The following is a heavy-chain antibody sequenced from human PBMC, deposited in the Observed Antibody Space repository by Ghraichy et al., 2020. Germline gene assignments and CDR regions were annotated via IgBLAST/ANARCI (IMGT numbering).Heavy chain of an antibody. CDR1: GGSFSGYY. D-gene: IGHD1-26*01. Sequence: SETLSLTCAVYGGSFSGYYWSWIRQPPGKGLEWIGEINHSGSTNYNPSLKSRVTISVDTSKNQFSLKVSSVTAADTAVYYCARLGLSGSYSPGWGQGTLVTVSS. CDR3: ARLGLSGSYSPG. V-gene: IGHV4-34*01. CDR2: INHSGST. J-gene: IGHJ4*02.